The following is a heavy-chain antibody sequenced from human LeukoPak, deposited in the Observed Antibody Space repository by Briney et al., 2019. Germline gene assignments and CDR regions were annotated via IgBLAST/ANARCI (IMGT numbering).Heavy chain of an antibody. CDR2: IYYSGST. D-gene: IGHD3-10*01. CDR1: GGSISSSSYY. J-gene: IGHJ6*03. CDR3: ARGGYGSGSYYLGESSYYYYYYMDV. Sequence: SETLSLTCTVSGGSISSSSYYWGWIRQPPGKGLEWIGSIYYSGSTYYNPSLKSRVTISVDTSKNQFSLKLSSVTAADTAVYYCARGGYGSGSYYLGESSYYYYYYMDVWGKGTTVTVSS. V-gene: IGHV4-39*07.